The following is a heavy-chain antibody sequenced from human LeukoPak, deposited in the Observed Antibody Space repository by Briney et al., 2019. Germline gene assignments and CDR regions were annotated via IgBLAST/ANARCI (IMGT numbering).Heavy chain of an antibody. Sequence: ASVKVSCKVSGYTLTELSMHWVRQAPGKGLEWMGGFDPEDGETIYAQKFQGRVTMTEDTSTDTAYMELSSLRSEDTAVYYCATQARFLEWSFYWGQGTLVTVSS. CDR2: FDPEDGET. V-gene: IGHV1-24*01. J-gene: IGHJ4*02. CDR3: ATQARFLEWSFY. CDR1: GYTLTELS. D-gene: IGHD3-3*01.